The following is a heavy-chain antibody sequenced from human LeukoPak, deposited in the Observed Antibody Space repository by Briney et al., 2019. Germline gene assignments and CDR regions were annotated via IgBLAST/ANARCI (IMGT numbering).Heavy chain of an antibody. D-gene: IGHD3/OR15-3a*01. CDR2: ISADNGNT. V-gene: IGHV1-18*01. CDR3: ARGSAILFWDPEDAFDI. CDR1: GYTFTSYG. Sequence: GASVKVSCKASGYTFTSYGISWVRQAPGQGLEWMGWISADNGNTNYAQKLQGRVTMTTDTPTSTAYLELRSLRSDDTAVYCCARGSAILFWDPEDAFDIRGQGTMVTVSS. J-gene: IGHJ3*02.